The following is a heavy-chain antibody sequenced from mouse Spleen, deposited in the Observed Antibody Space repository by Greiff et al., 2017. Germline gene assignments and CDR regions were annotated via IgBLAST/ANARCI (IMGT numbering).Heavy chain of an antibody. CDR2: ISPSNGGT. CDR1: GYTFTSYY. CDR3: TRTAMVTEEYAMDY. Sequence: VQLQQSGAELVKPGASVKLSCKASGYTFTSYYMYWVKQRPGQGLEWIGEISPSNGGTNFNEKFKSKATLTVDKSSSTAYMQLSSLTSEDSAVYYCTRTAMVTEEYAMDYWGQGTSVTVSS. J-gene: IGHJ4*01. V-gene: IGHV1S81*02. D-gene: IGHD2-2*01.